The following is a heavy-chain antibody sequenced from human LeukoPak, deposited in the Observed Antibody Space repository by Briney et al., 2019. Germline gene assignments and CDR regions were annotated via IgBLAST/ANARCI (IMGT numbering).Heavy chain of an antibody. CDR2: ISAYNGNT. CDR1: GYTFTSYG. D-gene: IGHD3-3*01. Sequence: ASVKVSCKASGYTFTSYGISWVRQAPGQGLEWMGWISAYNGNTNYAQKLQGRVTMTTDTSTSTAYMELRSLRSDDTAVYYCARGVASYDFWSGYELAWFDPWGQGTLVTVSP. J-gene: IGHJ5*02. CDR3: ARGVASYDFWSGYELAWFDP. V-gene: IGHV1-18*01.